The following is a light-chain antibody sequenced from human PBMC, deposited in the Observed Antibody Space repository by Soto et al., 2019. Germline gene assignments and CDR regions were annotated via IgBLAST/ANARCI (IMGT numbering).Light chain of an antibody. V-gene: IGLV1-40*01. CDR1: SSNIGAGYD. CDR3: QSYDSSLSGWV. CDR2: GNS. Sequence: QSVLTQPPSVSGAPGQRVTISCTGSSSNIGAGYDVHWYQQVPGTAPKLLIYGNSNRPSGVPDRFSGSKSGTSASLAITGLQAEDEADYYCQSYDSSLSGWVFGGGTKSPS. J-gene: IGLJ3*02.